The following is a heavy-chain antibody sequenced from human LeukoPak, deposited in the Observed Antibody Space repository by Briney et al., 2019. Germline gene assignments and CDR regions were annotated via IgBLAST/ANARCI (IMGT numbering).Heavy chain of an antibody. Sequence: PSQTLSLTCTVSGGSISSGGHYWSWIRQHPGKGLEWIGYIYYSGSTYYNPSLKSRVTISVGTSKNQFSLKLSSVTAADTAVYYCARSAGAKDDISTGYSYFDYWGQGTLVTVSS. J-gene: IGHJ4*02. CDR2: IYYSGST. CDR3: ARSAGAKDDISTGYSYFDY. CDR1: GGSISSGGHY. V-gene: IGHV4-31*03. D-gene: IGHD3-9*01.